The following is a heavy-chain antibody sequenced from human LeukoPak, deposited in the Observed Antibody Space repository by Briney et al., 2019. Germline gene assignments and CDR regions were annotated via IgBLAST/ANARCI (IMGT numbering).Heavy chain of an antibody. Sequence: PGGSLRLSCAASGFTVSTNYMSWVRQAPGKGLEWVSVIYRDGDTYYADSVKGRFTISRDSSKNILYLQMNSLRAEDTAVYYCARDVFDRGLQCYFDLWGRGTVITVSS. J-gene: IGHJ2*01. D-gene: IGHD3-16*01. CDR1: GFTVSTNY. CDR2: IYRDGDT. CDR3: ARDVFDRGLQCYFDL. V-gene: IGHV3-53*01.